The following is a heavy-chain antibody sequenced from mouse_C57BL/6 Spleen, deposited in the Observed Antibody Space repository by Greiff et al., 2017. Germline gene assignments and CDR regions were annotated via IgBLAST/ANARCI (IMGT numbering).Heavy chain of an antibody. J-gene: IGHJ1*03. CDR1: GYTFTSYG. D-gene: IGHD1-1*01. CDR2: IYPRSGNT. CDR3: ARGGSRGYFDV. Sequence: QVQLQQSGAELARPGASVKLSCKASGYTFTSYGISWVKQRTGQGLEWIGEIYPRSGNTYYNEKFKGKATLTADKSSSTAYMELRSLTSEDSAVYFCARGGSRGYFDVWGTGTTVTVSS. V-gene: IGHV1-81*01.